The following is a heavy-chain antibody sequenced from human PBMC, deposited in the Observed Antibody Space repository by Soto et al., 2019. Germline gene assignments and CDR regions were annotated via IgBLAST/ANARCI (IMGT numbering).Heavy chain of an antibody. CDR2: ISYDGSNK. Sequence: GGSLILSCAASGFTFSSYGMHWVRQAPGKGLEWVAVISYDGSNKYYADSVKGRFTISRDNSKNTLYLQMNSLRAEDTAVYYCANPTYYSSSWYGAFDIWGQGTMVTVSS. CDR3: ANPTYYSSSWYGAFDI. J-gene: IGHJ3*02. CDR1: GFTFSSYG. D-gene: IGHD6-13*01. V-gene: IGHV3-30*18.